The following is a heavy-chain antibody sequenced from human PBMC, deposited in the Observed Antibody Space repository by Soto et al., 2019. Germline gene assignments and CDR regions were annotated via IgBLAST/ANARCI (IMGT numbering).Heavy chain of an antibody. CDR1: GYTFTGYD. CDR2: INPNSGGT. V-gene: IGHV1-2*04. D-gene: IGHD3-10*01. CDR3: ARGRHDYPYAMDA. J-gene: IGHJ6*02. Sequence: ASVKLSGKASGYTFTGYDMHWVRQAPGQGLEWMGWINPNSGGTNYAQKFQGWVTMTRDTSISTAYMELSRLRSDDTAVYYCARGRHDYPYAMDAWGQGTTVPASS.